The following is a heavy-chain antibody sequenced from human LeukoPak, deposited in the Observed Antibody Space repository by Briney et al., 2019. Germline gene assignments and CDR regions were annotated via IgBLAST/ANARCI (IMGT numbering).Heavy chain of an antibody. CDR3: TGAPNRHYFDY. CDR2: IYYTGTT. J-gene: IGHJ4*02. Sequence: KPSETLSLTCTVSSGSITSYYWSWIRQPPGKGLEYSGHIYYTGTTDYNPSLKSRVTMSLDTSKNQFSLSLISVTASDTAVYFCTGAPNRHYFDYWGLGTLVAVSS. CDR1: SGSITSYY. V-gene: IGHV4-59*01.